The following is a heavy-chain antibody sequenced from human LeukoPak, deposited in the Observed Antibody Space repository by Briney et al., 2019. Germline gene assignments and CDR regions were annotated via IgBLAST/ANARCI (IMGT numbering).Heavy chain of an antibody. CDR2: INPASGGT. V-gene: IGHV1-2*02. D-gene: IGHD3-16*02. Sequence: ASVKVSCKASGYTFTDYYIHWVRQAPGQGFEWMGWINPASGGTNYAQKFQGRVTMTRDTSISTAYMELSSLRSDDTAVYYCARDRDRIVWGRSRYDAFDIWGQGTMVTVSS. CDR3: ARDRDRIVWGRSRYDAFDI. J-gene: IGHJ3*02. CDR1: GYTFTDYY.